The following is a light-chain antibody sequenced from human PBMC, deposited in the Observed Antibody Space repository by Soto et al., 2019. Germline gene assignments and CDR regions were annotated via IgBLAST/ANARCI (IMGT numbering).Light chain of an antibody. V-gene: IGLV2-11*01. CDR1: SSDVGAYRY. Sequence: QSALTQPRSVSGSPGQSVTISCTGTSSDVGAYRYVSWYQQHPGKAPKLMMYDVTTRPSGIPDRFSGSKSGNTASLTISGLQAEDEADYYCFSYAGDYTVLFGTGTKLTVL. J-gene: IGLJ1*01. CDR2: DVT. CDR3: FSYAGDYTVL.